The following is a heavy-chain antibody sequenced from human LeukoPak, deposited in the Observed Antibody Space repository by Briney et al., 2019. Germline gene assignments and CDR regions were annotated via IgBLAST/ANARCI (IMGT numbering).Heavy chain of an antibody. V-gene: IGHV3-30*04. CDR1: GXTFSSYA. Sequence: GGSLRLSCAASGXTFSSYAMHWVRQAPGKGLEWVAVISYDGSNKYYADSVKGRFTISRDNSKNTLYLQMNSLRTEDTAVCYCAKGVSSSWSNDAFDIWGQGTMVTVSS. CDR2: ISYDGSNK. J-gene: IGHJ3*02. CDR3: AKGVSSSWSNDAFDI. D-gene: IGHD6-13*01.